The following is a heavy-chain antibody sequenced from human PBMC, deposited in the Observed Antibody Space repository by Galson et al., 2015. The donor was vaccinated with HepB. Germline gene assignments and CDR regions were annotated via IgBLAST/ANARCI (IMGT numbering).Heavy chain of an antibody. Sequence: SLRLSCAASGFTFSNAWMSWVRQAPGKGLEWVGRIKSKTDGGTTDYAAPVKGRFTISRDDSKNTLYLQMNSLKTEDTAVYYCTTGPALLLEWLEYYFDYWGQGTLVTVSS. CDR2: IKSKTDGGTT. D-gene: IGHD3-3*01. CDR1: GFTFSNAW. V-gene: IGHV3-15*01. J-gene: IGHJ4*02. CDR3: TTGPALLLEWLEYYFDY.